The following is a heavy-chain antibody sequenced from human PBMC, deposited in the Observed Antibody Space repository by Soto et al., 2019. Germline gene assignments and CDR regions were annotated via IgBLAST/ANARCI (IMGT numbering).Heavy chain of an antibody. CDR1: GFTFSSYA. V-gene: IGHV3-30-3*01. CDR3: AKQTGVRFDY. Sequence: QVQLVESGGGVVQPGRSLRLSCAASGFTFSSYAMHWVRQAPGKGLEWVAVISYDGSNKYYADSVKGRFTISRDNSKNTLYLQMNSLRAEDTAVYYCAKQTGVRFDYWGQGTLVPVSS. J-gene: IGHJ4*02. D-gene: IGHD3-16*01. CDR2: ISYDGSNK.